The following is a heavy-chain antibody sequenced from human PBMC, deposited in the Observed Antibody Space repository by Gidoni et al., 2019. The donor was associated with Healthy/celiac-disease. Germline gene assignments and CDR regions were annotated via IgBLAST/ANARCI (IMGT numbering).Heavy chain of an antibody. Sequence: QAQLQQWRAGLLKPSETLSLTFAVYGGSFSGYYWSWIRQPPGKGLEWIGEINHSGSTNYNPSLKSRVTISVDTSKNQFSLKLSTVTAADTAVYYWARGAQSMVKRYYFDYWGQGTLVTVSS. CDR2: INHSGST. D-gene: IGHD3-10*01. V-gene: IGHV4-34*01. CDR3: ARGAQSMVKRYYFDY. CDR1: GGSFSGYY. J-gene: IGHJ4*02.